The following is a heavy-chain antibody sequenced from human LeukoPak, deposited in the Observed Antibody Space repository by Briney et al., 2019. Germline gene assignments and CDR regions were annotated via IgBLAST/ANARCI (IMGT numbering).Heavy chain of an antibody. CDR1: GFTFNRYW. CDR3: VRHNYGYDY. Sequence: GGSLRLSCAASGFTFNRYWMHWVRQVPGKEVVWVSHSHNDGNSVSYADSAKGRFTVSRDNAKNTLYLQMNRLRAEDTAVYYCVRHNYGYDYWGQGTLVTVSS. J-gene: IGHJ4*02. CDR2: SHNDGNSV. D-gene: IGHD3-10*01. V-gene: IGHV3-74*01.